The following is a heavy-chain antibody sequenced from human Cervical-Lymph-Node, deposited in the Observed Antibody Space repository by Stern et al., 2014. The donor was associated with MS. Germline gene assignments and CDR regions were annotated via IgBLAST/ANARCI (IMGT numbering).Heavy chain of an antibody. Sequence: QVQLQESGPGLVKPSETLSLTCTVSGGSVSSGSYYWSWIRQPPGKGLEWIGYIYYRGSTNYNPSLKRRVPISVDTSKNQFALKLSSVTAADTAVYYCARERRGYGPGSSSLSHYYYGMDVWGQGTTVTVSS. CDR1: GGSVSSGSYY. CDR3: ARERRGYGPGSSSLSHYYYGMDV. V-gene: IGHV4-61*01. CDR2: IYYRGST. J-gene: IGHJ6*02. D-gene: IGHD6-6*01.